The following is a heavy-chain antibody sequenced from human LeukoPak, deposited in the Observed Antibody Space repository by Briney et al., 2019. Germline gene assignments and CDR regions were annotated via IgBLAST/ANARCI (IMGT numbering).Heavy chain of an antibody. CDR3: ARDDSSGYVDY. CDR2: LSYGGTNK. Sequence: GGSLCLSCAASGFTFSDYAMHWVRQAPGKGLEWVAVLSYGGTNKYYADSVKGRFTISRDNSKNTMFLQMNSLRAEDTAVYYCARDDSSGYVDYWGQGTMVTVSS. D-gene: IGHD3-22*01. V-gene: IGHV3-30-3*01. CDR1: GFTFSDYA. J-gene: IGHJ4*01.